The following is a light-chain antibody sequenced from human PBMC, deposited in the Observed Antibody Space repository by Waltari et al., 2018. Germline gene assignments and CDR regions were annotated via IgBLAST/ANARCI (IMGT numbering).Light chain of an antibody. CDR3: QQHGTLPAT. Sequence: EIVLTQSPGTASSSPVERVTLSCRAGQTFGSSSLAWYQQKPGQAPRLVIYRASRRATGIPDRFRGSGSGTDFSLTISRLEPEDFAVYYCQQHGTLPATFGQGTKVEIK. V-gene: IGKV3-20*01. CDR1: QTFGSSS. CDR2: RAS. J-gene: IGKJ1*01.